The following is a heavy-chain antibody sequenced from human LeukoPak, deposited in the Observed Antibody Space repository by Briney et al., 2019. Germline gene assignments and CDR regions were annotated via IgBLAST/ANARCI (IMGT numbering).Heavy chain of an antibody. CDR1: GYSISSGYY. CDR3: ARTKTYYYDSSGYYYFDY. D-gene: IGHD3-22*01. V-gene: IGHV4-38-2*02. J-gene: IGHJ4*02. Sequence: SETLSLTCSVSGYSISSGYYWGWIRQPPGKGLEWIGSIYYSGSTYYNPSLKSRVTISVDTSKNQFSLKLGSVTAADTAVYYCARTKTYYYDSSGYYYFDYWGQGTLVTVSS. CDR2: IYYSGST.